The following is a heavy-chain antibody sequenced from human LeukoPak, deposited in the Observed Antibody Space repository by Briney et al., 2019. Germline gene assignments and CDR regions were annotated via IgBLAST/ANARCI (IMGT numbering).Heavy chain of an antibody. CDR1: GYSFTSYW. V-gene: IGHV5-51*01. D-gene: IGHD2-2*01. CDR2: IDPGDSDT. CDR3: AIHLRNVCSSTSCYGIDYYYYYMDV. Sequence: GESLKISCKGSGYSFTSYWIGWVRQMPGKGLEWMGIIDPGDSDTRYSPSFQGQGTISADKSISTAYLQLSCLQASDTAMYYCAIHLRNVCSSTSCYGIDYYYYYMDVWGKGTTVTVSS. J-gene: IGHJ6*03.